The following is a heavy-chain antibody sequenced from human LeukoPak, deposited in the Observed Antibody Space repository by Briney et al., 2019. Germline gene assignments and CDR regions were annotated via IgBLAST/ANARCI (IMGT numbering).Heavy chain of an antibody. CDR2: ISSDGVYT. Sequence: AGGSLRLSCLASGFTFNLYSMHWVRQAPGKGLEFVSVISSDGVYTHYAYSVKGRFTISRDNSKNTVYLQMSSLGADDTAVYYCAKVLDYCDGGTCYNSGMDSWGQGTLVTVSS. CDR1: GFTFNLYS. J-gene: IGHJ4*02. CDR3: AKVLDYCDGGTCYNSGMDS. D-gene: IGHD2-15*01. V-gene: IGHV3-64D*08.